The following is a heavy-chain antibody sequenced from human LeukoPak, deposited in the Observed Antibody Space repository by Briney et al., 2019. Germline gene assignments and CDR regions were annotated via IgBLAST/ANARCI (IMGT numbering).Heavy chain of an antibody. J-gene: IGHJ4*02. CDR3: AKDRNKWASSYYFDY. V-gene: IGHV3-23*01. Sequence: LPGGSLRLSCAVSGFTFIKYSMTWVRQAPGKGLEWVSAVTASGASTDYADSVKGRFTISRDNSKSTLYLQMNSLRAEDMALYYCAKDRNKWASSYYFDYWGQGTLVTVSS. CDR1: GFTFIKYS. D-gene: IGHD1-26*01. CDR2: VTASGAST.